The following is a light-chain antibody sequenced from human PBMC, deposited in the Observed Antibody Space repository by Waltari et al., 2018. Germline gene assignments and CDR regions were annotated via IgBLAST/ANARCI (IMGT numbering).Light chain of an antibody. CDR2: EVD. V-gene: IGLV2-14*03. CDR1: SSDIGGYNY. Sequence: QSALTQPASVSGSPGQSITIDCAGTSSDIGGYNYVAWYPQHPGRVPKLLISEVDNRTSGISDRVSGAKSGNTASLTISGLQAEDEADYFCSSYTDSRTGVVGGGTKLTVL. J-gene: IGLJ2*01. CDR3: SSYTDSRTGV.